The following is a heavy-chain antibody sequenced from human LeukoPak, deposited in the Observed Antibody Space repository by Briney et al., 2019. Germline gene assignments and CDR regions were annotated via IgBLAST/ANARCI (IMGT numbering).Heavy chain of an antibody. J-gene: IGHJ4*02. CDR2: IRSKTKSYAT. CDR3: TRPDDYGDY. Sequence: GGSLRLSCAASGFTFSDSAMHWVRQASGKGLEWVGRIRSKTKSYATAYAASVKGRFTISRDDSKNTAYLQMNSLKTEDTAVYYCTRPDDYGDYWGQGTLVTVSS. V-gene: IGHV3-73*01. CDR1: GFTFSDSA.